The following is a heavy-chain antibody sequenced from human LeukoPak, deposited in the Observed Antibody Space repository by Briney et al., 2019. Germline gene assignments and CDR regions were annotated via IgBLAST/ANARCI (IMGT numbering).Heavy chain of an antibody. V-gene: IGHV4-59*01. CDR2: IYYSGST. Sequence: SETLSLTCTVSGGSISSYYWSWIRQPPGKGLEWIGYIYYSGSTNYNPSLKSRVTISVDTSKNQFSLKVSSVTAADTAVYYCAREGYYDILTGHPGIDPWGQGTLVTVSS. D-gene: IGHD3-9*01. J-gene: IGHJ5*02. CDR1: GGSISSYY. CDR3: AREGYYDILTGHPGIDP.